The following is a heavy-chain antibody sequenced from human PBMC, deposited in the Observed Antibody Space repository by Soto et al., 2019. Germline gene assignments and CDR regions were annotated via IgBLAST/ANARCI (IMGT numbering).Heavy chain of an antibody. V-gene: IGHV3-23*01. CDR1: GFTFSSYA. D-gene: IGHD7-27*01. CDR2: ISGSGGST. CDR3: AKDKLGIFHSYMDV. J-gene: IGHJ6*03. Sequence: GGSLRLSCAASGFTFSSYAMSWVRQAPGKGLEWVSAISGSGGSTYYADSVKGRFTISRVNSKNTLYLQMNSLRAEDTAVYYCAKDKLGIFHSYMDVWGKGTTVTVSS.